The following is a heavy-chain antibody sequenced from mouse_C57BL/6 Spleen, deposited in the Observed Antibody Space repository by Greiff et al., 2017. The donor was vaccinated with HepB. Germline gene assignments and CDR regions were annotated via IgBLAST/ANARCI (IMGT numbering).Heavy chain of an antibody. D-gene: IGHD2-1*01. V-gene: IGHV5-17*01. CDR3: ARIYYAYWYFDV. CDR1: GFTFSDYG. J-gene: IGHJ1*03. CDR2: ISSGSSTI. Sequence: EVKLVESGGGLVKPGGSLKLSCAASGFTFSDYGMHWVRQAPEKGLEWVAYISSGSSTIYYADTVKGRFTISRDNAKNTRFLQMTSLRSEDTAMYYCARIYYAYWYFDVWGTGTTVTVSS.